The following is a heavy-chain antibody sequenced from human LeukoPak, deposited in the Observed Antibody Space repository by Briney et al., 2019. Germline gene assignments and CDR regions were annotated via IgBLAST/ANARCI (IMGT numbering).Heavy chain of an antibody. V-gene: IGHV3-21*01. CDR2: ISSSSSYI. D-gene: IGHD3-3*01. CDR1: GFTFSSYS. CDR3: ARGNYDFWSGSDYYYYYGMDV. J-gene: IGHJ6*02. Sequence: PGGSLRLSCAASGFTFSSYSMNWVRQAPGKGLEWVSSISSSSSYIYYADSVKGRFTISRDNAKNSLYLQMNSLRAEDTAVYYCARGNYDFWSGSDYYYYYGMDVWGQGTTVTVSS.